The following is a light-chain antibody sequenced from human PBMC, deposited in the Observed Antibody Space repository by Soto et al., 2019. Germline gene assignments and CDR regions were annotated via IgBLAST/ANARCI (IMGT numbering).Light chain of an antibody. CDR2: GAS. V-gene: IGKV3-20*01. CDR1: QSVPKNF. CDR3: HQYASPPQT. J-gene: IGKJ1*01. Sequence: EIVLTQSPGTLSLSPGERATLSCRASQSVPKNFLAWYQHKPGQAPRLLIHGASNRATGIPDRFSGSGSGTGFTLTISRLEPEDFAVYYCHQYASPPQTFGKGTKVKIK.